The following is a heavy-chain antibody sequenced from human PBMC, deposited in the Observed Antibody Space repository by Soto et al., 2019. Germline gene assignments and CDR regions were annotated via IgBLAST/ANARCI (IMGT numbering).Heavy chain of an antibody. CDR1: GFTFISYW. CDR2: INSDGSST. D-gene: IGHD6-6*01. V-gene: IGHV3-74*01. CDR3: ARPMYSSSSGGMDV. J-gene: IGHJ6*02. Sequence: GGSLRLSCPASGFTFISYWLHWVRQARGKGLVWVSRINSDGSSTSYADSVKGRFTISRDNAKNTLYLQMNSLRAEDTAVYYCARPMYSSSSGGMDVWGQGTTVTVSS.